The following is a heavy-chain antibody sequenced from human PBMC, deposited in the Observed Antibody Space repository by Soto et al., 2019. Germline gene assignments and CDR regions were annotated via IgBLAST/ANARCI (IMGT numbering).Heavy chain of an antibody. CDR1: GFTLSAYW. CDR3: TRDYPRMHDY. CDR2: IKEDGSEK. V-gene: IGHV3-7*01. J-gene: IGHJ4*02. Sequence: EVQLAESGGALVQPGGSLTLSCAASGFTLSAYWMSGVRQAPGKGLEWVASIKEDGSEKFYVDSVKGRFTISRDNAKNSLYLQMNSLGADDAAVYYCTRDYPRMHDYGGQGTLVTVSS.